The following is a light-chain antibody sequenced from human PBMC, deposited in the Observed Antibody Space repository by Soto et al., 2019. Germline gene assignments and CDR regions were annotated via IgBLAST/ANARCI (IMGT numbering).Light chain of an antibody. J-gene: IGLJ1*01. Sequence: QSVLTQPPSVSGAPGRGVTISCTGSSSKIGAGYDLHWYQQRPGTAPKLLIFGNINRPSGVPDRFSGSKSGTSASLAITGLQAEDEGDYYCQSYDSTLSARYVFGTGTKVTVL. V-gene: IGLV1-40*01. CDR3: QSYDSTLSARYV. CDR1: SSKIGAGYD. CDR2: GNI.